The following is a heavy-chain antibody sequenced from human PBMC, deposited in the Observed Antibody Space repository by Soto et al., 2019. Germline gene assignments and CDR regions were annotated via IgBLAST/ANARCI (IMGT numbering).Heavy chain of an antibody. CDR3: AIRRVATETFDY. J-gene: IGHJ4*02. CDR1: GGSTISYY. D-gene: IGHD5-12*01. CDR2: IYYAGST. Sequence: PSETLSLTCTVSGGSTISYYWIWVRQPAGRGLEWIGFIYYAGSTKYNPSLNSRVTISVDTSKNQFSLTVTSVTAADTAVYYCAIRRVATETFDYWCQATLVSV. V-gene: IGHV4-59*08.